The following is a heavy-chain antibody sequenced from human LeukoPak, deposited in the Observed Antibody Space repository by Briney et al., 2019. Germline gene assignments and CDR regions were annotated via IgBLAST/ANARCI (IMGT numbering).Heavy chain of an antibody. Sequence: PSETLSLTCTVSGGSISSYYWSWIRQPPGKGLEWIGDIFYSGSTNYNPSLKSRVTISVDTSKNQFSLRLSSVTAADTAVYYCARLSYPIWFDPWGQGTLVTVSS. CDR1: GGSISSYY. J-gene: IGHJ5*02. CDR3: ARLSYPIWFDP. CDR2: IFYSGST. V-gene: IGHV4-59*08.